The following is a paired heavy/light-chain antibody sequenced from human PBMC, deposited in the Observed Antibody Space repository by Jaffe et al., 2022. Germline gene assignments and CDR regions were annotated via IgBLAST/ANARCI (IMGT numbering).Light chain of an antibody. CDR3: CSFAGVALL. CDR2: EVT. V-gene: IGLV2-23*02. CDR1: LGDIGTYDY. Sequence: QSALTQPASLSGSPGQSITISCTGNLGDIGTYDYVSWYQCYPGKAPKLIIFEVTKRPSGVSDRFSGSKSGNTASLTISGLQAEDEAEYLCCSFAGVALLFGGGTKLTVL. J-gene: IGLJ2*01.
Heavy chain of an antibody. V-gene: IGHV3-74*01. CDR2: SNSDESYV. D-gene: IGHD4-17*01. CDR3: ARAPYAVTIDH. CDR1: GFDFRTYW. Sequence: VQMVESGGDLVQPGGSLRLSCAGSGFDFRTYWMHWVRQGPGTGLVWVARSNSDESYVDYADSVKGRFTISRDNAKSTVYLQMNSLRVEDTAVYYCARAPYAVTIDHWGQGALVTVSS. J-gene: IGHJ4*02.